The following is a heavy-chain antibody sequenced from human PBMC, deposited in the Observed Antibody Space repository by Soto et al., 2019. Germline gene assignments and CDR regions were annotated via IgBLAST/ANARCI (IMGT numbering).Heavy chain of an antibody. CDR1: GGTFSSYA. CDR2: IIPIFGTA. D-gene: IGHD3-3*01. CDR3: ARGDFWSGETHNWFDP. Sequence: SVEVSCKASGGTFSSYAISWVRQAPGQGLEWMGGIIPIFGTANYAQKFQGRVTITADESTSTAYMELSSLRSEDTAVYYCARGDFWSGETHNWFDPWGQGTLVTVSS. V-gene: IGHV1-69*13. J-gene: IGHJ5*02.